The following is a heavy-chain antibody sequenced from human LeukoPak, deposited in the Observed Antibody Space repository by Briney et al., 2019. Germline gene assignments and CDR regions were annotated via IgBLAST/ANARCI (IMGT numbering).Heavy chain of an antibody. D-gene: IGHD1-1*01. Sequence: GGSLRLSCATSGFTFSNYAVSWVRQAPGKGLEWVSSISGSGGTTYYADSLKGRFTISRDNSKNTLSLQMNSLRAEDTAVYYCARGNWNDAFVDAFDIWGRGTLVTVSS. CDR3: ARGNWNDAFVDAFDI. CDR2: ISGSGGTT. CDR1: GFTFSNYA. J-gene: IGHJ3*02. V-gene: IGHV3-23*01.